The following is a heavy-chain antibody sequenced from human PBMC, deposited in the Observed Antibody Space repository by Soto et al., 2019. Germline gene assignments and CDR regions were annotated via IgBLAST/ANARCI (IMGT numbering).Heavy chain of an antibody. D-gene: IGHD6-13*01. V-gene: IGHV4-59*01. Sequence: SETLSLTCTVSGGSMIAYYWNWMRQPPGKGLQWIGYTYYSGSTTYNPSLKSRVTISVDSSKNQFSLKLDSVTPADMAVYYCARVRGTAGKRYFDYWGPGTLVTVSS. J-gene: IGHJ4*02. CDR3: ARVRGTAGKRYFDY. CDR2: TYYSGST. CDR1: GGSMIAYY.